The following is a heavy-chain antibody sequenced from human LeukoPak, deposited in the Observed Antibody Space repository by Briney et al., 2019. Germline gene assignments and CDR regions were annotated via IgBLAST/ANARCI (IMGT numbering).Heavy chain of an antibody. CDR2: VRYDGNEK. V-gene: IGHV3-30*02. J-gene: IGHJ5*02. CDR1: EFTFSSYG. D-gene: IGHD2-2*01. CDR3: AKDILTVIVVVPAAYNWFDP. Sequence: GGSLRLSCVASEFTFSSYGMHWVRQAPGKGLEWVAYVRYDGNEKYYADSVKGRFTISRDNSKNTLYLQMNSLRAEDTAVYYCAKDILTVIVVVPAAYNWFDPWGQGTLVTVSS.